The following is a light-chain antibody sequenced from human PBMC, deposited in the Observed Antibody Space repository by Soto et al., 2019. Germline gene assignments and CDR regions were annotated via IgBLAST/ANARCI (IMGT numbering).Light chain of an antibody. Sequence: QSLLTPPASLAGSPGQSVTHPCHGTNKDFGGYNFVSWFQQHPGKAPKLLICDVTRRPSGVSDRFSGSKSGNTASLTISGLQAEDEADYYCNSYSGGNTLYVFGSGTKVTVL. J-gene: IGLJ1*01. CDR1: NKDFGGYNF. CDR3: NSYSGGNTLYV. V-gene: IGLV2-14*01. CDR2: DVT.